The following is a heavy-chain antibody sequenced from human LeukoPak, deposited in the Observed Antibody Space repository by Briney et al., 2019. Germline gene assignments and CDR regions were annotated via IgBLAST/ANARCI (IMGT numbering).Heavy chain of an antibody. D-gene: IGHD6-13*01. Sequence: GGSLRLSCAASGFPFSDYAMTWVRQAPGKGLEWVSGIKWDGGRTGYADSVKGRFTISRDNAKNSVYLQMNSLRAEDTVLYYCARGSGSSWYFYFDYWGQGTLVTVSS. CDR1: GFPFSDYA. J-gene: IGHJ4*02. V-gene: IGHV3-20*04. CDR3: ARGSGSSWYFYFDY. CDR2: IKWDGGRT.